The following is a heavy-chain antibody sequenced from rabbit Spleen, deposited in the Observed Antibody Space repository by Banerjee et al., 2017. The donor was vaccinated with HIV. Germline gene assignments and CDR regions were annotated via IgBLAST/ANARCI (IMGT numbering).Heavy chain of an antibody. D-gene: IGHD6-1*01. CDR2: IYTGDGRT. CDR3: ARGSNSVGYRSDL. V-gene: IGHV1S45*01. J-gene: IGHJ3*01. Sequence: QEQLVESGGGLVQPEGSLTLTCTASGFSFSSGYDTCWVRQALGKGLEWIGCIYTGDGRTYYARWAKGRFTISKTSSTVDLKMTSLTAADTATYFCARGSNSVGYRSDLWGQGTLVTVS. CDR1: GFSFSSGYD.